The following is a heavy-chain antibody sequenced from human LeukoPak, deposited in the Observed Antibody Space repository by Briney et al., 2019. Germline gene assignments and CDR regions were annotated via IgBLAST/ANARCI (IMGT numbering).Heavy chain of an antibody. J-gene: IGHJ5*02. D-gene: IGHD5-24*01. Sequence: GGSLRLSCAASGFTFSSYGMNWVRQAPGKGLEWVSSISSSSSYIYYADSVKGRFTISRDNAKNSLYLQMNSLRAEDTAVYYCARARRDGYNPWGRGTLVTVSS. CDR2: ISSSSSYI. CDR1: GFTFSSYG. CDR3: ARARRDGYNP. V-gene: IGHV3-21*01.